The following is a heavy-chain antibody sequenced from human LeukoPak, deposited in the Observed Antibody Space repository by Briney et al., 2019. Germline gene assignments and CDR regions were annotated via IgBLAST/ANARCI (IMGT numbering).Heavy chain of an antibody. D-gene: IGHD3-10*01. J-gene: IGHJ4*02. CDR3: ARDLLVQEVIGY. CDR1: GYTFTSYG. Sequence: EASVRVSCRASGYTFTSYGISWVRQAPGQGLEWMGWISAYNGNTNYAQKLQGRVTMTTDTSTSTAYMELSSLRSDDTAVYYCARDLLVQEVIGYWGQGTLVTVSS. CDR2: ISAYNGNT. V-gene: IGHV1-18*01.